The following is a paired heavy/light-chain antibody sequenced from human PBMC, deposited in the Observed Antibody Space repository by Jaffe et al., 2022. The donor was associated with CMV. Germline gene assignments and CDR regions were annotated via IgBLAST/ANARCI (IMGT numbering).Heavy chain of an antibody. V-gene: IGHV4-59*01. D-gene: IGHD3-16*01. CDR3: AREVAGGGCFDY. CDR1: GGSTSGYY. J-gene: IGHJ4*02. Sequence: QVQLQQSGPGLVKPSETLSLTCTVSGGSTSGYYWSWIRQPPGKGLEWIGYIFYTGSISYNPSLNSRVTISIDTSKNQFSLNLNSVTAADTAVYYCAREVAGGGCFDYWGRGALVTVSS. CDR2: IFYTGSI.
Light chain of an antibody. CDR2: RNS. CDR1: ISNIGTYD. V-gene: IGLV1-40*01. J-gene: IGLJ3*02. Sequence: QSVLTQPPSVSGAPGQRVIISCAGSISNIGTYDVHWYQQLPGAAPKLLILRNSDRPSGVPDRFSGSRSGTSASLTITGLQVEDEADYYCQSFDRSLKRVFGGGTTLTVL. CDR3: QSFDRSLKRV.